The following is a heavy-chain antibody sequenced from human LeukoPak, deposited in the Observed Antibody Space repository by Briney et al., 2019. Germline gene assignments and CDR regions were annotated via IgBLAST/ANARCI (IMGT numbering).Heavy chain of an antibody. J-gene: IGHJ4*02. CDR3: VSFYETY. CDR2: INTDGSGT. CDR1: GFTFSSYW. V-gene: IGHV3-74*01. Sequence: GGSLRLSCAASGFTFSSYWMHWVRQAPGKGLVWISRINTDGSGTYYADSVKGRFTISKDNAKNTVYLQMNSLRAEDTAVYYCVSFYETYWGRGTLVTVSS. D-gene: IGHD2/OR15-2a*01.